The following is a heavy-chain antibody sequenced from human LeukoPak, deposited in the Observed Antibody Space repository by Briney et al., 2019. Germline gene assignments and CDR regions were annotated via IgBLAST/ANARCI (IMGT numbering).Heavy chain of an antibody. CDR3: ARECGYSYGYYYYYMDV. Sequence: HPGGSLRLSCAASGFTFSSYEMNWVRQAPGKGLEWVSYISSSGSTIYYADSVEGRFTISRDNAKNSLYLQMNSLRAEDTAVYYCARECGYSYGYYYYYMDVWGKGTTVTISS. V-gene: IGHV3-48*03. D-gene: IGHD5-18*01. J-gene: IGHJ6*03. CDR2: ISSSGSTI. CDR1: GFTFSSYE.